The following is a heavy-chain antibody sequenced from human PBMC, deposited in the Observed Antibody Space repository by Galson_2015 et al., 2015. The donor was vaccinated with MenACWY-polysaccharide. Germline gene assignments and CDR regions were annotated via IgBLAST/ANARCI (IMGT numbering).Heavy chain of an antibody. CDR1: GYAFTNFA. CDR2: INAGNGDT. Sequence: SVKVSCKASGYAFTNFATHWVHQAPGQGLEWMGWINAGNGDTKYSQKFQGRVTLIVDTSATTAYMQLSSLRPEDTALYYCARGYVRGSHRPDYWGQGTLVTVSS. V-gene: IGHV1-3*01. D-gene: IGHD3-16*02. J-gene: IGHJ4*02. CDR3: ARGYVRGSHRPDY.